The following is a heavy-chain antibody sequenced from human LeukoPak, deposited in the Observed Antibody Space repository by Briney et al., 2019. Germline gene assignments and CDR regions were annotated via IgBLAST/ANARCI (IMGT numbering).Heavy chain of an antibody. CDR3: ARHQPTALTTIDY. CDR2: IYYSGST. V-gene: IGHV4-39*01. D-gene: IGHD4-11*01. J-gene: IGHJ4*02. Sequence: SETLSLTCTVSGGSISLIGYYWGWIRQPPGKGLEWIGTIYYSGSTYYNPSLKSRVTISVDTSKNQFSLKVNSVTAADTAVYFCARHQPTALTTIDYWGQGTLVTVSS. CDR1: GGSISLIGYY.